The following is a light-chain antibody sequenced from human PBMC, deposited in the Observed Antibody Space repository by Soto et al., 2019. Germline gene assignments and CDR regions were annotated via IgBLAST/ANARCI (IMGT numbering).Light chain of an antibody. J-gene: IGKJ2*01. V-gene: IGKV3-11*01. CDR3: QERFNSPRFT. CDR1: QSVSSY. Sequence: EIGLTQSPATLSLSPGARATLSCRASQSVSSYLAWYQQKPGQAPRLLIYDASNRATGIPDSLSGGGSGTDVSLSVSSLEPEHFAVYYCQERFNSPRFTFGQGTKLEIK. CDR2: DAS.